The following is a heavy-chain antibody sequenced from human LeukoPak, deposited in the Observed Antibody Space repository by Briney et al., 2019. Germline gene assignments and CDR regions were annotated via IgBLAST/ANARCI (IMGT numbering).Heavy chain of an antibody. CDR1: GFTVSSNY. J-gene: IGHJ4*02. Sequence: GGSLRLSCAASGFTVSSNYMSWVRQAPGKGLEWVSVIYSGGSTYYADSVKGRFTISRDSSKNTLYLQMNSLRAEDTAVYYCARAGYYYDSSGYSPGYFDYWGQGTLVTVSS. D-gene: IGHD3-22*01. V-gene: IGHV3-53*01. CDR2: IYSGGST. CDR3: ARAGYYYDSSGYSPGYFDY.